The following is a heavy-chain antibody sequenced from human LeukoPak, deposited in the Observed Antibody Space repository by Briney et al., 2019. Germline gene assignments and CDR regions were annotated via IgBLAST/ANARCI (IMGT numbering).Heavy chain of an antibody. Sequence: GGSLRLSCAASGFTFSSYAMHWVRQAPGKGLEWVSIISYDGSNKYLADSVKGRFTISRDNSKNTLYLQMNSLRAEDTAVYYCASGGGGAVDIWGQGTMVTVSS. CDR1: GFTFSSYA. CDR3: ASGGGGAVDI. J-gene: IGHJ3*02. D-gene: IGHD3-10*01. V-gene: IGHV3-30-3*01. CDR2: ISYDGSNK.